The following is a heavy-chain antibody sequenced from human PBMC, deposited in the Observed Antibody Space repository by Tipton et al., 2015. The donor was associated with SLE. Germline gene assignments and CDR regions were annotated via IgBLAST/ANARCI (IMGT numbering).Heavy chain of an antibody. J-gene: IGHJ3*02. V-gene: IGHV3-21*01. Sequence: SLRLSCAASGFTFSSYSMNWVRQAPGKGLEWVSSISSSSSYIYYADSVKGRFTISRDNAKNSLYLQMNSLRAEDTAVYYCTTDRGYNWNFFAFDIWGQGTRVTVSS. CDR2: ISSSSSYI. D-gene: IGHD1-7*01. CDR3: TTDRGYNWNFFAFDI. CDR1: GFTFSSYS.